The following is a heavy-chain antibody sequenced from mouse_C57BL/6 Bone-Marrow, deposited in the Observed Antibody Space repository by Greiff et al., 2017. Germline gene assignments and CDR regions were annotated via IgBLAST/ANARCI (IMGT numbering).Heavy chain of an antibody. D-gene: IGHD4-1*01. CDR1: GFTFSSYA. CDR2: ISDGGSYT. V-gene: IGHV5-4*03. CDR3: ARLILTRNYCFDY. Sequence: EVKVEESGGGLVKPGGSLKLSCAASGFTFSSYAMSWVRQTPEKRLEWVATISDGGSYTYYPDNVKGRFTISRDNAKNNLYLQMSHLKSEDTAMYYCARLILTRNYCFDYWGQGTTLTVSS. J-gene: IGHJ2*01.